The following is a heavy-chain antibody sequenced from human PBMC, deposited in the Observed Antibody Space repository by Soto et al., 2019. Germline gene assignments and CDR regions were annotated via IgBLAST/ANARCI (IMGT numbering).Heavy chain of an antibody. CDR3: ARNGWRVELAETKGKYYYYGMDV. CDR1: GFTFSSYG. CDR2: IWYDGSNK. D-gene: IGHD1-7*01. V-gene: IGHV3-33*01. J-gene: IGHJ6*02. Sequence: GGSLRLSCAASGFTFSSYGMHWVRQAPGKGLEWVAVIWYDGSNKYYADSVKGRFTISRDNSKNTLYLQMNSLRAEDTAVYYCARNGWRVELAETKGKYYYYGMDVWGQGTTVTVSS.